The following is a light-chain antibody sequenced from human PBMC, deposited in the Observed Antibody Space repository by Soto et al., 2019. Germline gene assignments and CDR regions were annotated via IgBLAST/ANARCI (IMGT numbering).Light chain of an antibody. Sequence: QSALTQAASVSGSPGQSITISCTGTSSDVGGYNYVSWYQQHPGKAPKLMIYDVSNRPSGVSNRFSGSKSGNTASLTISGLQDEDEADYYCSSYTSSSTWVFGGGTKVTVL. CDR1: SSDVGGYNY. J-gene: IGLJ3*02. CDR3: SSYTSSSTWV. V-gene: IGLV2-14*01. CDR2: DVS.